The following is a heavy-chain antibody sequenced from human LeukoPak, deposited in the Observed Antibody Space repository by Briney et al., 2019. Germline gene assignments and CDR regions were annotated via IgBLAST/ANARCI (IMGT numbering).Heavy chain of an antibody. CDR1: GFTFDDYA. D-gene: IGHD5-18*01. CDR2: ISWNSGSI. V-gene: IGHV3-9*01. Sequence: GGSLRLSCAASGFTFDDYAMHWVRQAPGKGLEWVSGISWNSGSIGYADSVKGRSTISRDNAKNSLYLQMNSLRAEDTALYYCAKDYRGYSYGRYYYYGMDVWGQGTTVTVSS. J-gene: IGHJ6*02. CDR3: AKDYRGYSYGRYYYYGMDV.